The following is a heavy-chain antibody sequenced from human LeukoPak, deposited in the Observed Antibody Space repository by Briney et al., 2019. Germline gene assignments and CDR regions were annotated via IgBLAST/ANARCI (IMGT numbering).Heavy chain of an antibody. Sequence: PSETLSLTCTVSGGSISSYYWSWIRQPPGKGLEWIGYIYYSGSTNYNPSLKSRVTISVDTSKNQFSLKLSSVTAADTAVYYCATNLAYCSSTSCPYYYYYYMDVWGKGTTVTVSS. CDR1: GGSISSYY. CDR2: IYYSGST. D-gene: IGHD2-2*01. V-gene: IGHV4-59*01. CDR3: ATNLAYCSSTSCPYYYYYYMDV. J-gene: IGHJ6*03.